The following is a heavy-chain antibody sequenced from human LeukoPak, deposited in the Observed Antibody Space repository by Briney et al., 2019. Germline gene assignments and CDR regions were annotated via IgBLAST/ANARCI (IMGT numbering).Heavy chain of an antibody. CDR3: VRFGVNYDMDV. CDR2: IHYRGRA. CDR1: GGSISGYY. D-gene: IGHD3-16*01. J-gene: IGHJ6*02. V-gene: IGHV4-59*01. Sequence: SETLSLTCSVSGGSISGYYWTWVRQPPGKGLEWIGQIHYRGRADYNPSLKSRITMSVDTSRNQISLKLSSVTAADTAIYYCVRFGVNYDMDVWGQGTTVTVFS.